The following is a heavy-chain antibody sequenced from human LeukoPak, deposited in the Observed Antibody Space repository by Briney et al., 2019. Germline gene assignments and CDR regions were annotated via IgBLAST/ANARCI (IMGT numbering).Heavy chain of an antibody. V-gene: IGHV3-7*01. CDR1: GFTFNKSW. Sequence: GGSPRLSCGTSGFTFNKSWMSWVRQAPGEGPGWVASIKDDGSETFHADPVRGRFTISRGNARGTLYVQMNTLRAEDTAVYYCATYTNWVAGDVWGQGTTVSVSS. CDR3: ATYTNWVAGDV. CDR2: IKDDGSET. J-gene: IGHJ6*02. D-gene: IGHD7-27*01.